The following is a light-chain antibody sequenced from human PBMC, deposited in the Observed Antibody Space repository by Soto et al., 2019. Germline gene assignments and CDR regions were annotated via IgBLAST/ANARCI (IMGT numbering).Light chain of an antibody. CDR3: SSYKTSSTVVV. Sequence: QSALTQPASVSGSPGQSITISCTGTSSDIGGYNYVSWYQQYPGKAPKLMIFGVSDRPSGVSNRFSGSKSGTTASLTISRLQAEDEADYYCSSYKTSSTVVVFGGGTKLTVL. J-gene: IGLJ2*01. CDR1: SSDIGGYNY. V-gene: IGLV2-14*01. CDR2: GVS.